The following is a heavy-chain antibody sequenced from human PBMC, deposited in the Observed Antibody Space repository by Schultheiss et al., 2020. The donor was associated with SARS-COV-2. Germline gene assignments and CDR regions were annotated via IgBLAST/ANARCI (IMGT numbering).Heavy chain of an antibody. CDR3: ALFSEWLTSFDP. J-gene: IGHJ5*02. CDR2: ISAYNGNT. CDR1: GYTFISYG. V-gene: IGHV1-18*01. D-gene: IGHD3-3*01. Sequence: ASVKVSCKASGYTFISYGISWVRQAPGQGLEWMGWISAYNGNTNYAQKLQGRVTMTTDTSTSTAYMELSSLRSEDTAVYYCALFSEWLTSFDPWGQGTLVTVSS.